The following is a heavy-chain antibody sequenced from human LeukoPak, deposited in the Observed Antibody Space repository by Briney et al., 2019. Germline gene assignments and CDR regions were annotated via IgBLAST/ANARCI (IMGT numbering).Heavy chain of an antibody. Sequence: ASVKVSCKASGYTFTSYDINWVRQATGQGLEWMGWMNPNSGNTGYAQKFQGRVTMTRNTSISTAYMELSSLRAEDTAVYYCARERRYNWGSFDYWGQGTLVTVSS. J-gene: IGHJ4*02. CDR2: MNPNSGNT. CDR3: ARERRYNWGSFDY. CDR1: GYTFTSYD. V-gene: IGHV1-8*01. D-gene: IGHD1-1*01.